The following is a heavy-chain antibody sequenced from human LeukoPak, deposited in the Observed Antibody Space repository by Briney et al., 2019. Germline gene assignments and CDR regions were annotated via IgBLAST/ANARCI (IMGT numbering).Heavy chain of an antibody. CDR1: GFIFTSYD. Sequence: VGTLRLSCAASGFIFTSYDMNWVRQAPGKGLEWVSYISSSSVTIYYADSVKGRFTVSRDNAKNSLYLQMNSLSAEDTAVYYCVGSTHFDYWGRGTLATFSA. CDR2: ISSSSVTI. V-gene: IGHV3-48*01. J-gene: IGHJ4*02. CDR3: VGSTHFDY.